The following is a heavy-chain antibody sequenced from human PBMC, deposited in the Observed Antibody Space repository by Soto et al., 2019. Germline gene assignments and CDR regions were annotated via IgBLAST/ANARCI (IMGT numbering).Heavy chain of an antibody. D-gene: IGHD2-21*02. CDR3: ARGGWSPYGGDGPLNNWFDP. CDR2: ISYDGRNK. CDR1: GFTFSSYA. Sequence: GGSLRLSCAASGFTFSSYAMNWVRQAPGKGLEWVAIISYDGRNKYYADSVKGRFTISRDNAKNTLYLQMNSLRAEDTAVYYCARGGWSPYGGDGPLNNWFDPWGQGTLVTVSS. J-gene: IGHJ5*02. V-gene: IGHV3-30*04.